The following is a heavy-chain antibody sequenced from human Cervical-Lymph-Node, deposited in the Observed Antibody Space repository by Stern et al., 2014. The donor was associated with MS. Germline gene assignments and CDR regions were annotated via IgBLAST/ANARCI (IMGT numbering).Heavy chain of an antibody. Sequence: VQLVESGGGVVQPGRSLRLSCAASGFTFSSYGMHWVRQAPGKGLEWVAVISYDGSNKYYADSVKGRFTISRDNSKNTLYLQMNSLRAEDTAVYYCAKGPYSSGWYDGFDYWGQGTLVTVSS. D-gene: IGHD6-19*01. CDR2: ISYDGSNK. V-gene: IGHV3-30*18. J-gene: IGHJ4*02. CDR3: AKGPYSSGWYDGFDY. CDR1: GFTFSSYG.